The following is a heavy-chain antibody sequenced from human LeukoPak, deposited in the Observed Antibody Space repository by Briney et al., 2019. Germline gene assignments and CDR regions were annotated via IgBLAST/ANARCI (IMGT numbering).Heavy chain of an antibody. J-gene: IGHJ4*02. D-gene: IGHD6-19*01. CDR1: GFTVSSNY. Sequence: PGGSLRLSCAASGFTVSSNYMSWVRQAPGKGLEWVSVIYSGGSTYYADSVKGRFTISRDNSKNTLYLQMNSLRAEDTAVYYCARETPDPYSSGWECWGQGTLVTVSS. CDR3: ARETPDPYSSGWEC. CDR2: IYSGGST. V-gene: IGHV3-53*01.